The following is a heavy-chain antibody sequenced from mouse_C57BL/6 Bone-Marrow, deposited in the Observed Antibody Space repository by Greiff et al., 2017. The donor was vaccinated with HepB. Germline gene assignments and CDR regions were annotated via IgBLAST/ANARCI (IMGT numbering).Heavy chain of an antibody. Sequence: VQRVESGAELAKPGASVKLSCKASGYTFTSYWMHWVKQRPGQGLEWIGYINPSSGYTKYNQKFKDKATLTADKSSSTAYMQLSSLTYEDSAVYYCARRAYREWFAYWGQGTLVTVSA. CDR1: GYTFTSYW. J-gene: IGHJ3*01. D-gene: IGHD6-5*01. CDR2: INPSSGYT. V-gene: IGHV1-7*01. CDR3: ARRAYREWFAY.